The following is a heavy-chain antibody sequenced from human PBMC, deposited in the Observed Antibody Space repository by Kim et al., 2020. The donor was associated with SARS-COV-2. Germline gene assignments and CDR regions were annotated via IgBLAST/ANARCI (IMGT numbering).Heavy chain of an antibody. CDR2: IYYSGRS. CDR3: ARGSCGGAGCTPRFDP. D-gene: IGHD2-21*01. V-gene: IGHV4-31*03. J-gene: IGHJ5*02. Sequence: SETLSLTCTVSGCSISSGGCYWSWLRQHPGKGLECIGCIYYSGRSYYNPSLKRRVTISVDTSKNQFSLKLSSVIVADTAVSYCARGSCGGAGCTPRFDP. CDR1: GCSISSGGCY.